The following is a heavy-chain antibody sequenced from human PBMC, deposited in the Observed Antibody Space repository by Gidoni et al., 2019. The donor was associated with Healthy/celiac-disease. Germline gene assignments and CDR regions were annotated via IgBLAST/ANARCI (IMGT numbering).Heavy chain of an antibody. Sequence: VQLQESGPGLVQPSETLSLTCPVSGSSISRGSYWGWIRQPPGKGLEWIGSIYHSGSTYYNPSLKSRVTISVDTSKNQFSLKLSSVTAADTAVYYCARVKYGDYSRYYYYYMDVWGKGTTVTVSS. CDR2: IYHSGST. D-gene: IGHD4-17*01. CDR1: GSSISRGSY. J-gene: IGHJ6*03. CDR3: ARVKYGDYSRYYYYYMDV. V-gene: IGHV4-38-2*02.